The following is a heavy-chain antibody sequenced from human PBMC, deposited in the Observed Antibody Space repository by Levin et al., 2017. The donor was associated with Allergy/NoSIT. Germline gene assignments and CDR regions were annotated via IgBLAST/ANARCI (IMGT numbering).Heavy chain of an antibody. Sequence: GESLKISCAASRLIFSSYWMHWVRQAPGQGLVWVSRIESDGRTTSYADSVKGRFTISRDNTKNTLYLQMNSLRVDDTAVYYCVRGTPRGWFDPWGQGTLVTVSS. J-gene: IGHJ5*02. V-gene: IGHV3-74*01. CDR1: RLIFSSYW. CDR2: IESDGRTT. D-gene: IGHD2-15*01. CDR3: VRGTPRGWFDP.